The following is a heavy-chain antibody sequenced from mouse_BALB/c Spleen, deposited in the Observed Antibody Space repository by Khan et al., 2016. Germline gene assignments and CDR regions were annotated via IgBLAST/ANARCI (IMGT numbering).Heavy chain of an antibody. Sequence: QIQLVQSGPELKKPGKTVKISCKASGYTFTNYGMNWVKQAPGKGLKWMGWINTYSGESTYADDFKGRFAFSLENSANTAYLQLNNLKNEDTATYFCARYRYYYGSSRYFDVWGAGTTVTVSS. CDR3: ARYRYYYGSSRYFDV. CDR1: GYTFTNYG. V-gene: IGHV9-3-1*01. J-gene: IGHJ1*01. CDR2: INTYSGES. D-gene: IGHD1-1*01.